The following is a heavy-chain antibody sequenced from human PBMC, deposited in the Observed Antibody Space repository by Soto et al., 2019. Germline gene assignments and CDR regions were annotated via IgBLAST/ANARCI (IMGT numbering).Heavy chain of an antibody. J-gene: IGHJ5*02. V-gene: IGHV4-61*08. CDR3: ARANIAAAGTIFDP. CDR2: IYYNAIT. Sequence: QVKLQESGPGLVKPSETLSLTCTVSGDSVSSGAYYWSWVRQPPGKGLEWIGYIYYNAITNYNPSLKNRVTILVDTSKSEISLTLNSLTAAHTAVYYCARANIAAAGTIFDPWGQGVLVTVSA. CDR1: GDSVSSGAYY. D-gene: IGHD6-13*01.